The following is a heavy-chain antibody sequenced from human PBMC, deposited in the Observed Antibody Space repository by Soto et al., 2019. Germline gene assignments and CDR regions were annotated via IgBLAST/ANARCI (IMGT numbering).Heavy chain of an antibody. D-gene: IGHD3-22*01. CDR2: ISGSGGST. CDR3: AKARGSYYDSSGRFDP. CDR1: GFTFSSYA. V-gene: IGHV3-23*01. J-gene: IGHJ5*02. Sequence: GGSLRLSCAASGFTFSSYAMSWVRQAPGKGLEWVSAISGSGGSTYYADSVKGRFTISRDNSKNTLYLQMNSLRAEDTAVYYCAKARGSYYDSSGRFDPWGQGTLVTVSS.